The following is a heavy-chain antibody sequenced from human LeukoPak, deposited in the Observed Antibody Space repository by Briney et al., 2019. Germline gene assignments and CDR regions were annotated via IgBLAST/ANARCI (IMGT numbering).Heavy chain of an antibody. Sequence: PSETLSLTCTVSGGSISSYYWSWIRQPPGKGLEWIGYIYYSGGTNYNPSLKSRLTISVDTSKNRFSLKLSSVTAADTAVYYCARATGYYAPFDCWGQGTLVTVSS. D-gene: IGHD2-2*01. CDR3: ARATGYYAPFDC. V-gene: IGHV4-59*01. CDR1: GGSISSYY. CDR2: IYYSGGT. J-gene: IGHJ4*02.